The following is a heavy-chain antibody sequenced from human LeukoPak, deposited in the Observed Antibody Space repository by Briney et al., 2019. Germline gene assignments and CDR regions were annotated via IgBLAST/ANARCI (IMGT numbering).Heavy chain of an antibody. CDR2: VSLTGGTT. J-gene: IGHJ4*02. D-gene: IGHD5-24*01. CDR1: GFTFNSYA. Sequence: GGSLRLSCAASGFTFNSYAINWVRQAPGKGLEWVSTVSLTGGTTYHADSVKGRFTISRDNSKNTVYLQMNSLRAEDTAVYYCAKDISTVEMATMAEYWGQGTLVTVSS. CDR3: AKDISTVEMATMAEY. V-gene: IGHV3-23*01.